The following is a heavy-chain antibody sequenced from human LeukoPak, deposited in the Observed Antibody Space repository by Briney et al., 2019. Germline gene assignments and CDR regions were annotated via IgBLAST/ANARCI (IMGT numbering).Heavy chain of an antibody. CDR2: IWYDGSNK. V-gene: IGHV3-33*01. CDR3: ARDRGYDDILPDDWTAYYYYVMDV. J-gene: IGHJ6*02. Sequence: PGGSLRLFCAAWGFTLSSNDMLCARQAPGKGLEWVAVIWYDGSNKYYADSVKGRFTISRDNSKNTLYLQMNSLRAEDTAVYYCARDRGYDDILPDDWTAYYYYVMDVWGQRTTVTVSS. CDR1: GFTLSSND. D-gene: IGHD3-9*01.